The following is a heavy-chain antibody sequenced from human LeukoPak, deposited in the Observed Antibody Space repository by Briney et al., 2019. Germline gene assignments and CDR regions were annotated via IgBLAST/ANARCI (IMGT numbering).Heavy chain of an antibody. CDR2: ISYDGSNK. Sequence: PGRSLRLSCAASGFTFSSYGMHWVRQAPGKGLEWVAVISYDGSNKYYADSVKGRFTISRDNSKNTLYLQMNSLRAEDTAVYYCATAHTAMVTGLNYWGQGTLVTVSS. V-gene: IGHV3-30*03. CDR3: ATAHTAMVTGLNY. D-gene: IGHD5-18*01. CDR1: GFTFSSYG. J-gene: IGHJ4*02.